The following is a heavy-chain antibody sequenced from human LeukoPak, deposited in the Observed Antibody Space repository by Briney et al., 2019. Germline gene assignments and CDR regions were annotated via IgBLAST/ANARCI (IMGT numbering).Heavy chain of an antibody. CDR3: AKVAIAAPLHAY. D-gene: IGHD6-13*01. Sequence: GGSLRLSCAASGFTFXSYAMSWVRQAPGKGLEWVSAISGSGGSTYYADSVMGRFTISRDNSKNTLYLQMNSLRAEETAVYYCAKVAIAAPLHAYWGQGTLVTVSS. CDR1: GFTFXSYA. J-gene: IGHJ4*02. CDR2: ISGSGGST. V-gene: IGHV3-23*01.